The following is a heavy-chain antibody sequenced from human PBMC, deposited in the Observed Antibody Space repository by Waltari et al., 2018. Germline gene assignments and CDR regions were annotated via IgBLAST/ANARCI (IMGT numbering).Heavy chain of an antibody. V-gene: IGHV4-38-2*02. D-gene: IGHD6-19*01. CDR3: ARDVAGIAVAGAAFDI. CDR1: GYSISSGYY. CDR2: IYHSGST. Sequence: QVQLQESGPGLVKPSETLSLTCAVSGYSISSGYYWGWIRQPPGKGLEWIGSIYHSGSTYYNPSLKSRVTISVDTSKNQFSLKLSYVTAADTAVYYCARDVAGIAVAGAAFDIWGQGTMVTVSS. J-gene: IGHJ3*02.